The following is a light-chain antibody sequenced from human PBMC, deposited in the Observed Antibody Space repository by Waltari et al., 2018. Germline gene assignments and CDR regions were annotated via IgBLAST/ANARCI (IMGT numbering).Light chain of an antibody. CDR1: LSLLYRSNNKNY. Sequence: DIELTQSPDSLAVSLGDRATINCESSLSLLYRSNNKNYLAWYQQRPGQPPKLLISWASTRESGVPDRFSGSVSGTDFTLTISSLQAEDEAVYYCQQYYTAPYSFGQGTKLEIK. CDR3: QQYYTAPYS. J-gene: IGKJ2*03. CDR2: WAS. V-gene: IGKV4-1*01.